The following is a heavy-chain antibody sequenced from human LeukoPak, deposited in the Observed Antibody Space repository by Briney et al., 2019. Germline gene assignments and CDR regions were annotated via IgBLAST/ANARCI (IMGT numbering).Heavy chain of an antibody. CDR3: ATGIVAASIYFFDY. CDR2: IYYSGST. J-gene: IGHJ4*02. Sequence: SETLSLTCTVSGGSISSNSFYWSWIRQPPGKGLEWIGSIYYSGSTYYNPSLKSRVTISVDTSKNQFSLKLSSVTAADTAIYYCATGIVAASIYFFDYWGQGTLVTVSS. D-gene: IGHD2-2*01. CDR1: GGSISSNSFY. V-gene: IGHV4-39*01.